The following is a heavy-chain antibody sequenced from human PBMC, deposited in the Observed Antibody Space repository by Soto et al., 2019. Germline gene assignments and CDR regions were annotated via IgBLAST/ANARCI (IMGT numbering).Heavy chain of an antibody. CDR1: GYTFTSYC. D-gene: IGHD6-13*01. Sequence: ASVKVSYKASGYTFTSYCMFWVRLAPGQALEWMGIINPRGGSTSYGQNVQGRFTMTSDTSTSTVYLELSSLTSEDTAVYYCATWSQQLGPTNSSLYVMDVWGQGTTVTVSS. CDR3: ATWSQQLGPTNSSLYVMDV. J-gene: IGHJ6*02. V-gene: IGHV1-46*01. CDR2: INPRGGST.